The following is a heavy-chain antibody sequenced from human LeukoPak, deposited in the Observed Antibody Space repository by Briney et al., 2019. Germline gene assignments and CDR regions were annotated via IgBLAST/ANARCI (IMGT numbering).Heavy chain of an antibody. CDR3: ARGLGGYGSSWYEGYFDY. J-gene: IGHJ4*02. CDR1: GFTFSSYS. Sequence: GGSLRLSCAASGFTFSSYSMNWVRQAPGKGLEWVSSISSSSSYIYYADSVKGRFTISRDNAKNSLYLQMNSLRAEDTAVYYCARGLGGYGSSWYEGYFDYWGQGTLVTVSS. CDR2: ISSSSSYI. D-gene: IGHD6-13*01. V-gene: IGHV3-21*01.